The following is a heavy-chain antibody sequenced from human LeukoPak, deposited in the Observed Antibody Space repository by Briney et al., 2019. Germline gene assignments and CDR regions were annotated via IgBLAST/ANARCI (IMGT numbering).Heavy chain of an antibody. V-gene: IGHV1-18*04. D-gene: IGHD5-24*01. CDR1: GNTFSTYY. CDR3: ARDRVGMATIKAYFDY. J-gene: IGHJ4*02. CDR2: ISAYNGNT. Sequence: ASVKVSCKASGNTFSTYYMHWVRQAPGQGLEWMGWISAYNGNTNYAQKLQGRVTMTTDTSTSTAYMELRSLRSDDTAVYYCARDRVGMATIKAYFDYWGQGTLVTVSS.